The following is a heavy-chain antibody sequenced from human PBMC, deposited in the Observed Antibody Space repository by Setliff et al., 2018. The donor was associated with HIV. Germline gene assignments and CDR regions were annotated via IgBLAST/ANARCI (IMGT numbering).Heavy chain of an antibody. CDR3: TTDLGGSYHGWNY. V-gene: IGHV3-15*01. D-gene: IGHD1-26*01. J-gene: IGHJ4*02. CDR2: VKSKGSGGTT. Sequence: WIRQPPGKGLEWVGRVKSKGSGGTTDYAAPVKGRFTISRDDSKNTLYLQMNSLKTEDTAVYYCTTDLGGSYHGWNYWGQGTLVTVSS.